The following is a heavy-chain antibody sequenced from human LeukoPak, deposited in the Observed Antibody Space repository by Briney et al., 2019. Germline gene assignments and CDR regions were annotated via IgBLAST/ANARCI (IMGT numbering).Heavy chain of an antibody. V-gene: IGHV3-7*01. CDR1: GFAFSTYW. Sequence: PGGSLRLSCAASGFAFSTYWMSWVRQAPGKGVEWVANIKQDGSEKYYVDSMKGRFTISRDNAKNSLFLQMNSLRVEDTAVYYCARVNGDYYGSVPYNWFDPWGQGTLVTVSS. CDR2: IKQDGSEK. D-gene: IGHD3-10*01. CDR3: ARVNGDYYGSVPYNWFDP. J-gene: IGHJ5*02.